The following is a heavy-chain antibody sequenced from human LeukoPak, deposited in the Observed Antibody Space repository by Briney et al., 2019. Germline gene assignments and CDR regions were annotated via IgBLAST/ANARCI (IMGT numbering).Heavy chain of an antibody. CDR2: ISSSSSSI. V-gene: IGHV3-48*04. CDR1: GFTFSSYN. CDR3: AREPGSYLDY. Sequence: GGSLRLSCAASGFTFSSYNMSWVRQAPGKGLEWVSFISSSSSSIYYADSVKGRFTISRDNAKNSLYLQMNSLRAEDTAVYYCAREPGSYLDYWGQGTLVTVSS. D-gene: IGHD3-10*01. J-gene: IGHJ4*02.